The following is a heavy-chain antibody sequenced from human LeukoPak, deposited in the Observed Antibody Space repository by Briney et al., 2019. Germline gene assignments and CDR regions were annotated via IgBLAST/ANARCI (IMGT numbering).Heavy chain of an antibody. CDR3: SRGSGWLSVY. Sequence: GGSLRLSCTTSGFTFGDYLMSWFRQAPGKGLEWIGFISGGTTEYAASVKGRFTISRDDSTSIAYLQMNSLTTEDTAVYYCSRGSGWLSVYWGQGTLVTVSS. CDR2: ISGGTT. V-gene: IGHV3-49*03. J-gene: IGHJ4*02. D-gene: IGHD6-19*01. CDR1: GFTFGDYL.